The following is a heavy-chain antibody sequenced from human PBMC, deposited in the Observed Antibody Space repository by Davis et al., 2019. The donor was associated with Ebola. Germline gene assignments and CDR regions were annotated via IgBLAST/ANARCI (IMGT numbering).Heavy chain of an antibody. CDR2: LDHEDGET. CDR3: AIGGAPVY. CDR1: GHTLSASS. D-gene: IGHD1-26*01. J-gene: IGHJ4*02. V-gene: IGHV1-24*01. Sequence: AASVKVSCKVSGHTLSASSLHWVRQAPGRGLEWVGGLDHEDGETLYAQKYQGRVTVTEDTSTDTGYIELSGLRFEDTAVYYCAIGGAPVYWGQGTLVSVLS.